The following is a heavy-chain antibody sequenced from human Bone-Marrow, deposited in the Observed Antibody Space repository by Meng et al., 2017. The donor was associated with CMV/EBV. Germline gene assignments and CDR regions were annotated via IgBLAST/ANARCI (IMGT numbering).Heavy chain of an antibody. CDR3: ARVSTARWRGAFDI. J-gene: IGHJ3*02. CDR1: GGSISSSNW. CDR2: INHSGST. Sequence: GSLRLSCAVSGGSISSSNWWSWVRQPPGKGLEWIGEINHSGSTNYNPSLKSRVTISVDTSKNQFSLKLSSVTAADTAVYYCARVSTARWRGAFDIWGQGTMVTVSS. V-gene: IGHV4-4*02. D-gene: IGHD2-15*01.